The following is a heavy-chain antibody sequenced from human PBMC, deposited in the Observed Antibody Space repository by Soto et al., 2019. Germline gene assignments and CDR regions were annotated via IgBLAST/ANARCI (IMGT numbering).Heavy chain of an antibody. V-gene: IGHV4-39*01. CDR3: ARRDSSGYYYFDY. Sequence: SETLSLTSTVSGGSISSSSYYWGWIRQPPGKGLEWIGSIYYSGSTYYNPSLKSRVTISVDTSKNQFSLKLSSVTAADTAVYYCARRDSSGYYYFDYWGQGTLVTVSS. CDR2: IYYSGST. CDR1: GGSISSSSYY. D-gene: IGHD3-22*01. J-gene: IGHJ4*02.